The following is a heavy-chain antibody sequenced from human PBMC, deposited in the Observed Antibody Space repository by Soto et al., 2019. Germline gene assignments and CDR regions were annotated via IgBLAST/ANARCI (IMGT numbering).Heavy chain of an antibody. D-gene: IGHD3-3*01. J-gene: IGHJ6*02. CDR3: ARLNDFWSGYRYGMDV. CDR1: GGSISSSSYY. V-gene: IGHV4-39*01. Sequence: QLQLQESGPGLVKPSETLSLTCTVSGGSISSSSYYWGWIRQPPGKGLEWIGSIYYSGSTYYNPSLKSRVTISVDTSKNQFSLELSSETAADTAVYYCARLNDFWSGYRYGMDVWGQGTTVTVSS. CDR2: IYYSGST.